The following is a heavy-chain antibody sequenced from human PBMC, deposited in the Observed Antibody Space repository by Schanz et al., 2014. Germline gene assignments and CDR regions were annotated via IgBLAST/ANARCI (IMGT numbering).Heavy chain of an antibody. CDR3: AKDISDTSGKDDY. CDR2: VSRSTPDI. Sequence: EVQLVESGGGLVQPGGSLRLSCTASGFTFTNYAMSWVRQAPGKGLEWVSYVSRSTPDIYYADSVKGRFTISRDNAKNSLYLEMNSLRVEDSAIYYCAKDISDTSGKDDYWGQGTLVTVSS. V-gene: IGHV3-48*01. J-gene: IGHJ4*02. CDR1: GFTFTNYA. D-gene: IGHD3-22*01.